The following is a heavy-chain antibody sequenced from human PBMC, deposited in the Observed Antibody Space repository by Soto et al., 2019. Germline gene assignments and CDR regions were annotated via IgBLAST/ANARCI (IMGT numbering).Heavy chain of an antibody. Sequence: TSETLSLTCAVSGGSISSYYLTLIRQAPGKALEWVGEINHSGSINYNPSLKSRVTMSVDTSKNQFSLTLSSVTAADTATYYCARGGISHWAYFYYMDVWDRGTTVTVSS. D-gene: IGHD2-21*01. CDR3: ARGGISHWAYFYYMDV. V-gene: IGHV4-34*01. CDR2: INHSGSI. J-gene: IGHJ6*03. CDR1: GGSISSYY.